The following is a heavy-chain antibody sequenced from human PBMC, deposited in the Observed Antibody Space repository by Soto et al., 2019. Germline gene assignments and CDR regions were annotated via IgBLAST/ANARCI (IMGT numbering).Heavy chain of an antibody. CDR1: GYTFPSYD. CDR2: MNPNSGNT. J-gene: IGHJ5*02. D-gene: IGHD3-10*01. V-gene: IGHV1-8*01. Sequence: QVQLVQSGAEVKKPGASVKVSCKASGYTFPSYDINWVRQATGQGLEWMGWMNPNSGNTGYAQKFQGRVTMTRNTAIITAYVELSIVRSGAAAVDYCASEHYGNSGWFDPWGQGTLVTVSS. CDR3: ASEHYGNSGWFDP.